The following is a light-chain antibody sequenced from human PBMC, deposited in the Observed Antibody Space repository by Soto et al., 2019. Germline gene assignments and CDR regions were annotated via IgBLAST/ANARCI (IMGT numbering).Light chain of an antibody. Sequence: DIQMTQSPSTLSASVGDSVTITCRASQSISRWLAWYQQKPGKAPKVLIYDASILESGVPSRFSGSGSGTEFTLTITSLHPDDFATHYCQQYNHYLTWTFGQGTKVEIK. J-gene: IGKJ1*01. V-gene: IGKV1-5*01. CDR2: DAS. CDR1: QSISRW. CDR3: QQYNHYLTWT.